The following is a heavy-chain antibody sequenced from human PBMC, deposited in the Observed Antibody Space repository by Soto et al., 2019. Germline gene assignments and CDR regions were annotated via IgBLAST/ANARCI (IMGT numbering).Heavy chain of an antibody. V-gene: IGHV1-69*02. J-gene: IGHJ3*02. Sequence: SVKVSCKASGGTFSSYTISWVRQAPGQGLEWMGRIIPILGIANYAQKFQGRVTITADKSTSTAYMELSSLGSEDTAVYYCASAYDIVVVVAATAGAFDIWGQGTMVTVS. CDR2: IIPILGIA. CDR1: GGTFSSYT. CDR3: ASAYDIVVVVAATAGAFDI. D-gene: IGHD2-15*01.